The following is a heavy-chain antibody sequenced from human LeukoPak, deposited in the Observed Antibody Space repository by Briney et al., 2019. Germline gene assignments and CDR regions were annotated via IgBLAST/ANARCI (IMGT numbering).Heavy chain of an antibody. CDR2: SYYSGNT. Sequence: SETLSLTCTVSGGAISSGDYYWSWIRQPPGKGLEWIGYSYYSGNTYYNPSLKSRVTRSMDTSKNQFSLKLNSMTAADTAVYYCATAPYEYIWGTYRTNWFDPWGQGTLVTVSS. CDR3: ATAPYEYIWGTYRTNWFDP. V-gene: IGHV4-30-4*01. D-gene: IGHD3-16*02. J-gene: IGHJ5*02. CDR1: GGAISSGDYY.